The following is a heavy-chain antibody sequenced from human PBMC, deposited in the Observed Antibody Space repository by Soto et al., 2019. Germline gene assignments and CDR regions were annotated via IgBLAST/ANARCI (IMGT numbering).Heavy chain of an antibody. V-gene: IGHV3-33*01. CDR3: SRDQYRTTVAPRGAFYI. J-gene: IGHJ3*02. Sequence: QVQRVDSGGGVVQPGRSLRLSCAASGFTFSSYCMYWVRQAPGTGLEAVAAIWYVGSNKYYAESVKGRFTISRDNSKNKLYLQMNSLRAEDTAVYYCSRDQYRTTVAPRGAFYIRGQGTIVTGSS. CDR2: IWYVGSNK. D-gene: IGHD4-17*01. CDR1: GFTFSSYC.